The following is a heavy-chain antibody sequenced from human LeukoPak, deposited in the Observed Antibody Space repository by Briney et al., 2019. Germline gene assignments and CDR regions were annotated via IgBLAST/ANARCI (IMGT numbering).Heavy chain of an antibody. Sequence: SVKVSCKASGGTFSSYAISWVRQAPGQGLEWMGRIIPIFGTANYAQKFQGRVTITTDESTSTAYMELSSLRSEDTAVYYCARQLGSNFPFASSGYYDYWGQGTLVTVSS. CDR3: ARQLGSNFPFASSGYYDY. V-gene: IGHV1-69*05. CDR1: GGTFSSYA. J-gene: IGHJ4*02. D-gene: IGHD3-22*01. CDR2: IIPIFGTA.